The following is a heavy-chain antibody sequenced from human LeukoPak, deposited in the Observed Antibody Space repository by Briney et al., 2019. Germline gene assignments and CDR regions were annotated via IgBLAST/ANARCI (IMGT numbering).Heavy chain of an antibody. Sequence: GGSLRLSCAPSGFTFSDYWMSWVRQAPGKGLEWVANINKDGSEKFYVDSVKGRFTISRDNAKNSLYLQMNSLRAEDTAVYYCAPLQLWLPDYWGQGTLVTVSS. J-gene: IGHJ4*02. CDR3: APLQLWLPDY. CDR1: GFTFSDYW. CDR2: INKDGSEK. D-gene: IGHD5-18*01. V-gene: IGHV3-7*01.